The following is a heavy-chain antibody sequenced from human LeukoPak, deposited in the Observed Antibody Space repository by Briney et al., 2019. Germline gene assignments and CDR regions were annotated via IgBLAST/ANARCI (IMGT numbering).Heavy chain of an antibody. CDR1: GFTVCSNY. J-gene: IGHJ3*02. CDR2: IYSGGST. D-gene: IGHD6-6*01. CDR3: ARGPPYSSSFYAFDI. Sequence: GGSLRLSCAASGFTVCSNYMSWVRQAPGKGLEWVSVIYSGGSTYYADSVKGRFTISRDNSKNTLYLQMNSLRAEDTAVYYCARGPPYSSSFYAFDIWGQGTMVTVSS. V-gene: IGHV3-66*01.